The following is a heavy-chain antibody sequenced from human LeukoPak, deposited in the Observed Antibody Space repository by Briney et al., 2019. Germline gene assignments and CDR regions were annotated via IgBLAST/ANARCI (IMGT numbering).Heavy chain of an antibody. CDR1: GGSISSGSYY. CDR3: ARYYDFWSGYSSYYYYMDV. V-gene: IGHV4-61*02. Sequence: SETLSLTCTVSGGSISSGSYYWSWIRQPAGKGLEWIGRIYTSGSTNYNPSLKSRVTMSVDTSKNQFSLRLSSVIAADTAVYYCARYYDFWSGYSSYYYYMDVWGKGTTVTVSS. D-gene: IGHD3-3*01. CDR2: IYTSGST. J-gene: IGHJ6*03.